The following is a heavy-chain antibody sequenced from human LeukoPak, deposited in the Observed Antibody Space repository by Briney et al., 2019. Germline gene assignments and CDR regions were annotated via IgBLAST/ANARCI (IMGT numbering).Heavy chain of an antibody. CDR2: ISSSSSSK. D-gene: IGHD2-15*01. J-gene: IGHJ4*02. Sequence: GGSLRLSCAASGFTFRSYSMNCVRQAPGKGLEWVSFISSSSSSKYYADSVKGRFTISRDNAKNSLYLQMNSLRADDTAVYYCARVQGGWYYFDYWGQGTLVTVSS. CDR3: ARVQGGWYYFDY. V-gene: IGHV3-21*01. CDR1: GFTFRSYS.